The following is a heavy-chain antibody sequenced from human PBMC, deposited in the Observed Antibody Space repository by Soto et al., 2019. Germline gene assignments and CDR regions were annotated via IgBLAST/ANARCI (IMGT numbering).Heavy chain of an antibody. V-gene: IGHV4-4*07. D-gene: IGHD1-1*01. CDR1: GGSINTYY. J-gene: IGHJ5*02. Sequence: SETLSLTCSVSGGSINTYYWNWIRQPAGKGLEWIGRIYTRGSPNYNPSLKSRVTLSVDTSKNQFSLKLNSVTAADTAVYYCARGLGPTTISIGNWLDPWGQGTLVTVSS. CDR3: ARGLGPTTISIGNWLDP. CDR2: IYTRGSP.